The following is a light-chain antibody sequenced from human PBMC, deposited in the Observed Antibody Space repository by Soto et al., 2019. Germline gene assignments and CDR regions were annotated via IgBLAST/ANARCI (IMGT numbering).Light chain of an antibody. J-gene: IGKJ1*01. Sequence: DIQITQSPSTLSASVGDRVTITCRASQSIINWLGWYQQKPGKAPKLLIYKASSLESGVPSRFSGSGSGTDFTLTINRLQPDDFATYYCQQYNSFPWTFGQGTKVDIK. CDR2: KAS. V-gene: IGKV1-5*03. CDR1: QSIINW. CDR3: QQYNSFPWT.